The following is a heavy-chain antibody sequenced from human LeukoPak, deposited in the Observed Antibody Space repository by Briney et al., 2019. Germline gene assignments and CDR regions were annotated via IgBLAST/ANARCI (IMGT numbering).Heavy chain of an antibody. V-gene: IGHV3-7*01. CDR3: ASTSYSSSWYWDY. Sequence: GGSLRLSCAASGFTFSSYWMSWVRQAPGKGLEWVANIKKDGSANYYVDSVEGRFTISRDNAKNSLYLQMNTLRGEDTAVYYCASTSYSSSWYWDYWGQGTLVTVSS. D-gene: IGHD6-13*01. CDR1: GFTFSSYW. CDR2: IKKDGSAN. J-gene: IGHJ4*02.